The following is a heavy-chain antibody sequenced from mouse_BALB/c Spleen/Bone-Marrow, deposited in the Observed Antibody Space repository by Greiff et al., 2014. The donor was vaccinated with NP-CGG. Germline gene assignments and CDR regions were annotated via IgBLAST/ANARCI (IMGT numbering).Heavy chain of an antibody. V-gene: IGHV1-55*01. CDR3: ARFSQLGLLAY. CDR1: GYNFTSYW. CDR2: IYPASGST. D-gene: IGHD3-1*01. Sequence: VQLQESGAELVKPGTSVKLSCKASGYNFTSYWINWVKLRPGQGLEWIGDIYPASGSTNYNEKFKSKATLTVDTSSSTAYMQLSSLASEDSALYYCARFSQLGLLAYWGQGTLVTVSA. J-gene: IGHJ3*01.